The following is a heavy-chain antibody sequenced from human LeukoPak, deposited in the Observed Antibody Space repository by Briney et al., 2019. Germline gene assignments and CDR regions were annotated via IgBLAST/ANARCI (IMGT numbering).Heavy chain of an antibody. CDR3: ARGSIQDNYYDSSGFGAFDI. Sequence: ASVKVSCKASGYTFTSYYMHWVRQAPGQGLEWMGIINPSGGSTSYAQKFQGRVTMTRDTSTSTVYMELSSLRSEDTAAYYCARGSIQDNYYDSSGFGAFDIWGQGTMVTVSS. D-gene: IGHD3-22*01. V-gene: IGHV1-46*01. CDR1: GYTFTSYY. CDR2: INPSGGST. J-gene: IGHJ3*02.